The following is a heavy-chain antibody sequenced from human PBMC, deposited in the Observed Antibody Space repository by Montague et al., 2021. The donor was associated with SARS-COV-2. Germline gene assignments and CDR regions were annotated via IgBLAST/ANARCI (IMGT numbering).Heavy chain of an antibody. Sequence: SLRLSRAASGFTFSNAWMSWVRQAPGKGLEWVGRLKSKTDGGTTDYAAXVKGRFTISRDDSKNTLYLQMNSLKNEDTAVYYCTTDFSYYDYVWGSYPPGYWGQGTLVTVSS. CDR2: LKSKTDGGTT. D-gene: IGHD3-16*02. V-gene: IGHV3-15*01. CDR3: TTDFSYYDYVWGSYPPGY. J-gene: IGHJ4*02. CDR1: GFTFSNAW.